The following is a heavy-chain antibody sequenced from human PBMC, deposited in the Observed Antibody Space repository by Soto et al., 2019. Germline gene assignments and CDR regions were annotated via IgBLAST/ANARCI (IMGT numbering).Heavy chain of an antibody. CDR3: ARSMGNDYGADNWFDP. CDR2: IYHSGST. CDR1: GGSISSGGYS. D-gene: IGHD4-17*01. V-gene: IGHV4-30-2*01. J-gene: IGHJ5*02. Sequence: SETLSLTCAVSGGSISSGGYSWSWIRHPPGKGLEWIGYIYHSGSTYYNPSLKSRVTISVDRSKNQFSLKLSSVTAADTAVYYCARSMGNDYGADNWFDPWGQGTLVTVSS.